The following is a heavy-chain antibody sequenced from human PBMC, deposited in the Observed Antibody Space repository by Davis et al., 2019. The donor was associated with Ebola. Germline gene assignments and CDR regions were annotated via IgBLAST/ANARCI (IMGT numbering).Heavy chain of an antibody. CDR2: IYHSGST. CDR1: GYSISRGFS. J-gene: IGHJ5*02. CDR3: ARLASGAGYSYGSGVYWFDP. Sequence: MPSETLSLTCTVSGYSISRGFSWGWIRQPPGKGLEWIGSIYHSGSTNYSPSLKRRVTISADTSKNQFSLGLGSVTAAGTAVYYCARLASGAGYSYGSGVYWFDPWGQGTLVTVSS. V-gene: IGHV4-38-2*02. D-gene: IGHD5-18*01.